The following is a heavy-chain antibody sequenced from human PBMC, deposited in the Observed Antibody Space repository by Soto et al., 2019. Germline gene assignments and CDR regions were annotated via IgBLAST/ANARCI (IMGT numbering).Heavy chain of an antibody. D-gene: IGHD2-2*01. CDR1: PRTLREYC. CDR3: VKDGGYCSSSTCYAPRNHYFNS. J-gene: IGHJ4*02. CDR2: IKFQRSEK. V-gene: IGHV3-7*03. Sequence: RRPWAPSPRTLREYCRSCGRQAPGKGSEWVTRIKFQRSEKQYVDSVRGRFTISRDNSRSSLSLQMERLRAGDTAVYYCVKDGGYCSSSTCYAPRNHYFNSWGQGPLVTVSS.